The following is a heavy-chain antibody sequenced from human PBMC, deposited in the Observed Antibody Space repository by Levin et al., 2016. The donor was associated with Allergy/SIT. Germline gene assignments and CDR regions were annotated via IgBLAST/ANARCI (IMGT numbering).Heavy chain of an antibody. Sequence: GESLKISCAASGFTFSSYAMSWVRQAPGKGLEWVSAISGSGGSTYYADSVKGRFTISRDNSKNTLYLQMNSLRAEDTAVYYCAKDYRAAAGTSPGGWGQGTLVTVSS. D-gene: IGHD6-13*01. J-gene: IGHJ4*02. CDR1: GFTFSSYA. V-gene: IGHV3-23*01. CDR3: AKDYRAAAGTSPGG. CDR2: ISGSGGST.